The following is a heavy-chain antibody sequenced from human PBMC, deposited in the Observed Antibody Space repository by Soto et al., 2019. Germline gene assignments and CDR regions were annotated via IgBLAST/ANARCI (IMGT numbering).Heavy chain of an antibody. V-gene: IGHV3-21*01. CDR1: GFTFSSYS. CDR2: ISSSSSYI. D-gene: IGHD6-19*01. Sequence: GGSLRLSCAASGFTFSSYSMNWVRQAPGKGLEWVSSISSSSSYIYYADSVKGRFTISRDNAKNSLYLQMNSLRAEDTAVYYCARDALAVAGTRWFDPWGQGTLVTVSS. CDR3: ARDALAVAGTRWFDP. J-gene: IGHJ5*02.